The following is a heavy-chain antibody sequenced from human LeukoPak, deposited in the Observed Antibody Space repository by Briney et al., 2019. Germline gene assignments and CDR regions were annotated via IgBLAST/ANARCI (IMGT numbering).Heavy chain of an antibody. V-gene: IGHV1-2*02. Sequence: ASVKVSCKASGYTFTGYYMHWVRQAPGQGLEWMGWINPNSGGTNYAQKFQGRVTMTRDTSISTAYMELSRLRSDDTAVYYCARDVIGLLWLLPQPAFDIWGQGTMVTVSS. J-gene: IGHJ3*02. CDR3: ARDVIGLLWLLPQPAFDI. CDR2: INPNSGGT. D-gene: IGHD2-21*01. CDR1: GYTFTGYY.